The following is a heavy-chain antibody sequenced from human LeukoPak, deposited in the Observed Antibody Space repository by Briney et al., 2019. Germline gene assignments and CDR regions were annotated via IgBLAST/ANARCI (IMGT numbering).Heavy chain of an antibody. D-gene: IGHD1-7*01. J-gene: IGHJ4*02. CDR1: GFTFDDYG. V-gene: IGHV3-20*04. CDR3: ARAHNWKYGSFDF. Sequence: PGGSLRPSCAASGFTFDDYGMSWVRQAPGKGLEWVSGINWNGGSTGYTDSVKGRFTISRDTAKNSLYLQMNSLRAEDTALYYCARAHNWKYGSFDFWGQGTLVTVSS. CDR2: INWNGGST.